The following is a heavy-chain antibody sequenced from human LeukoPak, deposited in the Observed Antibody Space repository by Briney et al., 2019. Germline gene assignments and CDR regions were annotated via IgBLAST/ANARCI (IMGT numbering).Heavy chain of an antibody. Sequence: GESLKISCQGSGYNFRSYWIGWVRQMPGKGLEWMGIIYPGDSDTRYSPPFQGQVTISADKSISTAYLQWSSLEASDTAIYYCACRSRYSIGWSFDYWGQGTLVTVSS. CDR2: IYPGDSDT. J-gene: IGHJ4*02. V-gene: IGHV5-51*01. CDR1: GYNFRSYW. D-gene: IGHD6-19*01. CDR3: ACRSRYSIGWSFDY.